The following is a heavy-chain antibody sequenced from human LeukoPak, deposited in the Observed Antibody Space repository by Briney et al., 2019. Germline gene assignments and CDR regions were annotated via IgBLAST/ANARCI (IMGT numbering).Heavy chain of an antibody. J-gene: IGHJ6*02. V-gene: IGHV3-48*04. CDR1: GFTFSSYS. D-gene: IGHD3-10*01. CDR3: ARDFRGVPSHGMDV. CDR2: ISSSSSTI. Sequence: GGSLRLSCAASGFTFSSYSMNWVRQAPGKGLEWVSYISSSSSTIYYADFVKGRFTISRDNAKNTLYLQMNSLRAEDTAVYYCARDFRGVPSHGMDVWGQGTTVTVSS.